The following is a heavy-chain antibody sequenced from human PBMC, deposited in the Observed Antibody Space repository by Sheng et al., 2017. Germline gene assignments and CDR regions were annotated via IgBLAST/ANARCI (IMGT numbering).Heavy chain of an antibody. CDR2: ISTSRSTM. CDR1: GFSFNFYN. Sequence: EVQLVESGGGLVQPGGSLRLSCAASGFSFNFYNMNWVRQAPGKGLEWISYISTSRSTMYYADSVKGRFTISTDNAKNSLYLHMDSLRAEDTALYYCARVKEGTWDSFDIWGQGTMVTVSS. CDR3: ARVKEGTWDSFDI. J-gene: IGHJ3*02. D-gene: IGHD1-26*01. V-gene: IGHV3-48*01.